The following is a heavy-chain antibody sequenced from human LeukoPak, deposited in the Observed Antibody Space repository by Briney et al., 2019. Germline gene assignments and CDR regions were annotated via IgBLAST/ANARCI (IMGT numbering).Heavy chain of an antibody. D-gene: IGHD1-26*01. Sequence: SSETLSLTCTVSGSSISPYYWSWIRKPPGKGLEWIAYIYYTGTTNYNPSLTGRVAISVDTSKNQFSLKLTSVTAVDTAVYYCARHKDSGSYPLDYWGQGTLVTVSS. CDR3: ARHKDSGSYPLDY. CDR1: GSSISPYY. J-gene: IGHJ4*02. CDR2: IYYTGTT. V-gene: IGHV4-59*08.